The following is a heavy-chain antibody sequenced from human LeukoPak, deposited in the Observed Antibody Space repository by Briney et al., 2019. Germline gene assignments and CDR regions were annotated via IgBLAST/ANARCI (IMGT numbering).Heavy chain of an antibody. CDR3: ARGERGYSGYDGY. D-gene: IGHD5-12*01. CDR2: IYYSGTT. V-gene: IGHV4-30-4*01. CDR1: GGSISSGDYF. J-gene: IGHJ4*02. Sequence: SETLSLTCTVSGGSISSGDYFWSWVRQPPGKGLEWIGYIYYSGTTYYNPSLKSRFTISLNTSKNQFSLKLSSVTAADTAVYYCARGERGYSGYDGYWGQGTLVTVSS.